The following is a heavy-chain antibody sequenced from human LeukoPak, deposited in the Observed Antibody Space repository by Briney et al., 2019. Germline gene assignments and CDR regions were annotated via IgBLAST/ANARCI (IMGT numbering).Heavy chain of an antibody. CDR1: GFTFSNYA. Sequence: GGSLRLSCAASGFTFSNYAMHWVRQAPGKGLEWVAVIPFDGSNKYYADSVKGRFTISRDNSKNTLYLQMNSLRAEDTAVYYCAKFHDYVWGSYRYNMDVWGKGTTVTISS. CDR2: IPFDGSNK. CDR3: AKFHDYVWGSYRYNMDV. D-gene: IGHD3-16*02. V-gene: IGHV3-30*04. J-gene: IGHJ6*03.